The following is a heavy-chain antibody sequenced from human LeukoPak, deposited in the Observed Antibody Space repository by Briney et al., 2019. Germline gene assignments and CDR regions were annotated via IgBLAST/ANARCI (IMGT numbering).Heavy chain of an antibody. D-gene: IGHD3-22*01. Sequence: SGTLSLTCAVSGGSISSSNWWSWVRQHPGKGLEWIGEIYHSGSTNYNPSLKSRVTISVDKSTNQFSLKLSSVTAADTAVYYCARINYFDSSAYYHWGQGTLVTVSS. V-gene: IGHV4-4*02. CDR2: IYHSGST. CDR1: GGSISSSNW. J-gene: IGHJ5*02. CDR3: ARINYFDSSAYYH.